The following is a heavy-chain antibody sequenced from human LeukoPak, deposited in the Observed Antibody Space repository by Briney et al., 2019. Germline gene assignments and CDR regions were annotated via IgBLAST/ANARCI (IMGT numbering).Heavy chain of an antibody. CDR1: GFTFSSYW. J-gene: IGHJ4*02. V-gene: IGHV3-7*03. D-gene: IGHD6-19*01. Sequence: GGSLRLSCAASGFTFSSYWMNWVRQAPGKGLEWVANIKPDGSDKYYMDSVKGRFTISRDNTKNSLYLQMNSLRAEDTAVYYCVSGRYYFDYWGQGTLVTVSS. CDR3: VSGRYYFDY. CDR2: IKPDGSDK.